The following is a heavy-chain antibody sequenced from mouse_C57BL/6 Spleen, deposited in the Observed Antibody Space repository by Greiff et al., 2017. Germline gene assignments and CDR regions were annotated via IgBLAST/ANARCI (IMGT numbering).Heavy chain of an antibody. CDR1: GYTFTSYW. V-gene: IGHV1-69*01. J-gene: IGHJ4*01. Sequence: QVQLQQPGAELVMPGASVKLSCKASGYTFTSYWMHWVKQRPGQGLEWIGEIDPSDSYTNYNQKFKGKSTLTVDKSSSTAYMQLSSLTSEDSAVYYCARSVYDYGEYYAMDYWGQGTSVTVSS. CDR3: ARSVYDYGEYYAMDY. D-gene: IGHD2-4*01. CDR2: IDPSDSYT.